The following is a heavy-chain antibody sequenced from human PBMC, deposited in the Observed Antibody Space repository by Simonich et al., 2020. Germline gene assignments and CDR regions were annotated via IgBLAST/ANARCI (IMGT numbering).Heavy chain of an antibody. V-gene: IGHV4-38-2*01. CDR1: GYSISSGYY. J-gene: IGHJ6*02. CDR2: IYHRGHT. Sequence: QVQLQESGPGLVKPSETLSLTCAVSGYSISSGYYWGWIRQPPGKGLEGFGSIYHRGHTYSTPSLKSPVTISVDPSKNQFSLKLSSVTAADTAVYYCARVGYSNYYYYGMDVWGQGTTVTVSS. CDR3: ARVGYSNYYYYGMDV. D-gene: IGHD6-13*01.